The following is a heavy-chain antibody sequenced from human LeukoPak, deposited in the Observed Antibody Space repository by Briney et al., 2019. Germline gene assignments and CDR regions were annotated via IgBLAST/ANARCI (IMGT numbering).Heavy chain of an antibody. Sequence: PGGSLRLSCAASGFTFSSYAMHWVRQAPGKGLEWVAVISYDGSNKYYADSVKGRFTISRDNSKNTLYLQMNSLRAEDTAVYYCAKDKEMAPGGWFDPWGQGTLVTVSS. D-gene: IGHD5-24*01. CDR1: GFTFSSYA. CDR2: ISYDGSNK. CDR3: AKDKEMAPGGWFDP. V-gene: IGHV3-30-3*01. J-gene: IGHJ5*02.